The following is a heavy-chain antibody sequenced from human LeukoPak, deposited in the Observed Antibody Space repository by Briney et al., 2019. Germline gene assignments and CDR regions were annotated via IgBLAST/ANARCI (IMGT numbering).Heavy chain of an antibody. CDR1: GITFSSYS. CDR3: ARGGLSIMGY. J-gene: IGHJ4*02. Sequence: GGSLRLSCGASGITFSSYSMNWVRQAPGKGLEWVSYISSSGSTKYYADSVKGRFTISRDNAGNSLYLQMNSLRAEDTAVYFCARGGLSIMGYWGQGTLVTVFS. V-gene: IGHV3-48*01. D-gene: IGHD2/OR15-2a*01. CDR2: ISSSGSTK.